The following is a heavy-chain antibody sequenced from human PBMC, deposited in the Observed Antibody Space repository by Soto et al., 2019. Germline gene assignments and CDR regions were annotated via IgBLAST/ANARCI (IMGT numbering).Heavy chain of an antibody. CDR3: AKDGSYYDSPTESDY. J-gene: IGHJ4*02. V-gene: IGHV3-23*01. CDR1: GFTFSSYA. CDR2: ISGSGSYT. Sequence: PGGSLRLSCAAPGFTFSSYAMSWVRQAPGKGLEWVSAISGSGSYTYYADSVKGRFTISRDNSKNTLYVQMNSLRAEDTAVYYCAKDGSYYDSPTESDYWGQGTLVTVSS. D-gene: IGHD3-22*01.